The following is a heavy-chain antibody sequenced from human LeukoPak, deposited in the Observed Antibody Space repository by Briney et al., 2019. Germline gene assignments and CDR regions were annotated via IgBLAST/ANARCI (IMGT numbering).Heavy chain of an antibody. CDR3: AGGYEYYFDY. V-gene: IGHV4-34*01. CDR1: GGSFSGYY. J-gene: IGHJ4*02. CDR2: INHSGST. D-gene: IGHD5-12*01. Sequence: SETLSLTCAVYGGSFSGYYWSWIRQPPGKGLEWIGEINHSGSTSYNPSLKSRVTISVDTSKNQFSLKLSSVTAADTAVYYCAGGYEYYFDYWGQGTLVTVSS.